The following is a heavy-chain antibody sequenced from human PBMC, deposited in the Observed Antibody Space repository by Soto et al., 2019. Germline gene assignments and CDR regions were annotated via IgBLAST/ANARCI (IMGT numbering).Heavy chain of an antibody. V-gene: IGHV3-23*01. J-gene: IGHJ3*02. CDR1: GFTFSSYA. CDR3: AKETIIVVVTLVGAFDI. D-gene: IGHD3-22*01. Sequence: EVQLLESGGGLVQPGGSLRLSCAASGFTFSSYAMSWVRQAPGKGLEWVSAISGSGGSTYYADSVKGRFTISRDNSKNTLYLQMNSLRTEDTAVYYCAKETIIVVVTLVGAFDIWGQGTMVTVSS. CDR2: ISGSGGST.